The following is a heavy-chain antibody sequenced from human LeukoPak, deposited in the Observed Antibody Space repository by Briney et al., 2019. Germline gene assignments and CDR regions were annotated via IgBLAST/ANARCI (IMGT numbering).Heavy chain of an antibody. V-gene: IGHV3-30*02. Sequence: GGSLRLSCAASGFTFINYGMHWVRQAPGKGLEWLTFIRYDGSNKYYADYVKGRFTISRDNSKNTLYLQMNSLRAEDTALYYCARGLASGYSYGWGNYYYMDVWGKGTTVTVSS. D-gene: IGHD5-18*01. CDR3: ARGLASGYSYGWGNYYYMDV. CDR1: GFTFINYG. J-gene: IGHJ6*03. CDR2: IRYDGSNK.